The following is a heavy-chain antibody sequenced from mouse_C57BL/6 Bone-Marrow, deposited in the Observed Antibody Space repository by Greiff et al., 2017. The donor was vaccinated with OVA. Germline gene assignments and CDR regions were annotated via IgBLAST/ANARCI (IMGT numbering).Heavy chain of an antibody. V-gene: IGHV5-2*01. CDR2: ITLDGGST. D-gene: IGHD3-2*02. J-gene: IGHJ4*01. Sequence: EVMLVESGRGLLQPGESLKLSCESNESEFPSHDMTWFRKTPEKRLGLVAAITLDGGSTYYTDTMERRFIISRDNTKKTLYLQMSSLRSEDTALYYCARNSSGYDYYAMDYWGQGTSVTVSS. CDR3: ARNSSGYDYYAMDY. CDR1: ESEFPSHD.